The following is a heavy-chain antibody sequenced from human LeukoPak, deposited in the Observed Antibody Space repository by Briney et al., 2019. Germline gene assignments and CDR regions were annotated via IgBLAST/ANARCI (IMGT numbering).Heavy chain of an antibody. J-gene: IGHJ4*02. Sequence: PSETLSLTCAVYGGSFSGYYWSWIRQPPGKGLEWIGEINYSGSTNYNPSLKSRVTISVDTSKNQFSLKLSSVTAADTAVYYCARGRGDYVWGSYRTFDYWGQGTLVTVSS. CDR2: INYSGST. V-gene: IGHV4-34*01. CDR3: ARGRGDYVWGSYRTFDY. CDR1: GGSFSGYY. D-gene: IGHD3-16*02.